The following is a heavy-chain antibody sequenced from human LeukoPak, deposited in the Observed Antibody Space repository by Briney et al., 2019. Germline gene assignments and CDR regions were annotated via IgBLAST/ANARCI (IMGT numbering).Heavy chain of an antibody. CDR2: IYHSGST. J-gene: IGHJ4*02. CDR1: GYSFSSGYY. CDR3: ARDLGIAARPDY. V-gene: IGHV4-38-2*02. Sequence: SETLSLTCTVSGYSFSSGYYWGWIRQPPGKGLEWIGSIYHSGSTYYNPSLKSRVTISVDTSKNQFSLKLSSVTAADTAVYYCARDLGIAARPDYWGQGTLVTVSS. D-gene: IGHD6-6*01.